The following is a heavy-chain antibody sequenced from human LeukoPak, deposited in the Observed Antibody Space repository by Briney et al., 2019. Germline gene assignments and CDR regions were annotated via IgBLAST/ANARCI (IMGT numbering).Heavy chain of an antibody. CDR2: ITTSGSST. J-gene: IGHJ4*02. V-gene: IGHV3-11*01. D-gene: IGHD3-16*02. CDR3: TRERRGSYHAFDY. CDR1: GFSFSNYY. Sequence: GGSLRLSCASSGFSFSNYYMSWVRQAPGKGLEWISYITTSGSSTNYADSVKGRFTISRDNAKNSVFLQMNSLRTEDTAVYYCTRERRGSYHAFDYWGQGTLVTVSS.